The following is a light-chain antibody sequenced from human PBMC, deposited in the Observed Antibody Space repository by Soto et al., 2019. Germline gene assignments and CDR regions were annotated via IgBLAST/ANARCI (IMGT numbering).Light chain of an antibody. CDR1: SSNIGSNT. CDR3: AAWDDSLNGYV. Sequence: QSVLTQPPSASATPGQRVTISCSGSSSNIGSNTVTWYQQLPGTAPKLLIHSDNRRPSGVPDRFSGSRSGTSASLAISGLQSDDEADYYCAAWDDSLNGYVFAAGTKLTVL. CDR2: SDN. J-gene: IGLJ1*01. V-gene: IGLV1-44*01.